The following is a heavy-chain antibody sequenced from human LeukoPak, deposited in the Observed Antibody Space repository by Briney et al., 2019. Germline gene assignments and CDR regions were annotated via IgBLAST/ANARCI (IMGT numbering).Heavy chain of an antibody. J-gene: IGHJ4*02. CDR3: ARNHNVLLWFGESFFDY. D-gene: IGHD3-10*01. CDR1: GGSITTTNW. Sequence: PSGTLSLTCAVSGGSITTTNWWSWVRQPPGKGLEWIGEVHLNGATNYNPSLESRVTISVDTSKNQFSLKLSSVTAADTAVYYCARNHNVLLWFGESFFDYWGQGTLVTVSS. V-gene: IGHV4-4*02. CDR2: VHLNGAT.